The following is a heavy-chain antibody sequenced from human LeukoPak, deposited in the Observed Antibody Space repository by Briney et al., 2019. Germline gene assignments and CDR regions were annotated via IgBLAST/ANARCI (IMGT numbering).Heavy chain of an antibody. J-gene: IGHJ4*02. CDR3: ARDDSSSSIFDY. D-gene: IGHD6-6*01. V-gene: IGHV1-2*02. Sequence: ASVKVSCKASGYTLTGYYMHWVRQAPGQGLEWMGWINPNSGGTNYAQKFQGRVTMTRDTSISTAYMELSRLRSDDTAVYYCARDDSSSSIFDYWGQGTLVTVSS. CDR1: GYTLTGYY. CDR2: INPNSGGT.